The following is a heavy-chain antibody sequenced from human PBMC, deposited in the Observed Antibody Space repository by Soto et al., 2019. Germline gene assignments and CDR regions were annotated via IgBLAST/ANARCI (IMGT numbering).Heavy chain of an antibody. D-gene: IGHD4-17*01. J-gene: IGHJ4*02. Sequence: QVQLVQSGAEVKKPGASVKVSCKASGYTFTSYGISWVRQAPGQGLEWMGWSSAYTGNTNYAQKLQVRVTMTTDTSTRLAYMGLRSRSSDDRAVYYWSGDLHGDPYYWGQGTLVTVSS. V-gene: IGHV1-18*01. CDR2: SSAYTGNT. CDR1: GYTFTSYG. CDR3: SGDLHGDPYY.